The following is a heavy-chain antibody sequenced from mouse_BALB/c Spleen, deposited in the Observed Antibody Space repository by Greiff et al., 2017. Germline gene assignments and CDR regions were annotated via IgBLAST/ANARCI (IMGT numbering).Heavy chain of an antibody. CDR3: ARSGGNYGAMDY. CDR1: GFTFSSFG. J-gene: IGHJ4*01. V-gene: IGHV5-17*02. Sequence: EVKVVESGGGLVQPGGSRKLSCAASGFTFSSFGMHWVRQAPEKGLEWVAYISSGSSTIYYADTVKGRFTISRDNPKNTLFLQMTSLRSEDTAMYYCARSGGNYGAMDYWGQGTSVTVSS. CDR2: ISSGSSTI. D-gene: IGHD2-1*01.